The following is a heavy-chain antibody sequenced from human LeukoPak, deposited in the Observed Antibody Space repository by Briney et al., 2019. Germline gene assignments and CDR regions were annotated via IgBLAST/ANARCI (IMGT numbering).Heavy chain of an antibody. V-gene: IGHV1-18*01. CDR1: GYTFTSYG. J-gene: IGHJ5*02. Sequence: GASVKVSCKASGYTFTSYGMTWVRQAPGQGLEWMGRISGFNGNTNYAQKFQGRVTMTTDTSTSTAYMELRSLTSDDTAVYYCARPNYPGGSGSYGGPNWFDPWGQGTLVTVSS. D-gene: IGHD3-10*01. CDR2: ISGFNGNT. CDR3: ARPNYPGGSGSYGGPNWFDP.